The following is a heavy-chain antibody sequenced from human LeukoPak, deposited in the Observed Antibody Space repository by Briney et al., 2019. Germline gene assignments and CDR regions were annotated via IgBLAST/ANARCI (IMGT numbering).Heavy chain of an antibody. J-gene: IGHJ6*03. D-gene: IGHD2-2*01. CDR1: GVSISSYY. CDR2: IYTSGST. CDR3: AGQQDIVVVPASYYYMDV. V-gene: IGHV4-4*07. Sequence: SGTLSLTCTVSGVSISSYYWSWIRQPAGKGLEWIGRIYTSGSTNYKPSLKSRVTMSVDTSKNQFSLKLSSVTAADRAVYYCAGQQDIVVVPASYYYMDVWGKGTTVTVS.